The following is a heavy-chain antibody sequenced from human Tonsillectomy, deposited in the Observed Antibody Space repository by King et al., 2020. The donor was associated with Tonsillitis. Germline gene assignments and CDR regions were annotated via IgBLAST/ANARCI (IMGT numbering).Heavy chain of an antibody. CDR3: AYYGAADAFDF. J-gene: IGHJ3*01. D-gene: IGHD4/OR15-4a*01. Sequence: GQLVQSGAEMKKPGESLRISCKGSGYRFANYWINWVRQVPGKGLEWRGRIDPADGYTNYSPSFQGHVTISVDKYITTAYLQWSSLKASDSAMYFCAYYGAADAFDFWGQGTMVIVAS. CDR2: IDPADGYT. CDR1: GYRFANYW. V-gene: IGHV5-10-1*01.